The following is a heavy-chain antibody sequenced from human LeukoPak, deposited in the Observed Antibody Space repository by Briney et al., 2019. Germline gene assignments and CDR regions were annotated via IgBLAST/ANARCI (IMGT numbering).Heavy chain of an antibody. V-gene: IGHV3-21*01. CDR2: VSNSGDYI. CDR3: ARGFSELDPFDY. CDR1: GFSFSGYR. D-gene: IGHD3/OR15-3a*01. J-gene: IGHJ4*02. Sequence: PGGSLRLSCAASGFSFSGYRMNWVRQAPGKGLEWVSSVSNSGDYIHYADSVKGRFTISRDNAKNSLYLQMNSLRAEDTALYYCARGFSELDPFDYWAQGTLVTVSS.